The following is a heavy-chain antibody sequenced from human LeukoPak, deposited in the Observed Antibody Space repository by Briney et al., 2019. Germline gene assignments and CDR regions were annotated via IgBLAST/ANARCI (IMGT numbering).Heavy chain of an antibody. CDR1: GFTFSSYG. CDR3: ARDRGLIAANYMDV. J-gene: IGHJ6*03. V-gene: IGHV3-30*02. CDR2: IRYDGSNK. Sequence: GGSLRLSCAASGFTFSSYGMHWVRQAPGKGLEWVAFIRYDGSNKYYADSVKGRFTISRDNSKNTLYLQMNSLRAEDTAVYYCARDRGLIAANYMDVWGKGTTVTVSS. D-gene: IGHD6-13*01.